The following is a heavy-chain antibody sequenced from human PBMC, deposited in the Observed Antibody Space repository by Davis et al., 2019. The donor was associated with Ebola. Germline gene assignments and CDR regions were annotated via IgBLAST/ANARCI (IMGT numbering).Heavy chain of an antibody. CDR2: IVVGSGNT. Sequence: AASVKVSCKAFGFTLSASAMQWVRQARGQRLEWIGSIVVGSGNTNYAQKFRQRVTMTRDMSTSTVYMELRSLRSDDTAVYYCAASAGTVGKFDFWGQGAVVTVSA. D-gene: IGHD1-14*01. CDR1: GFTLSASA. V-gene: IGHV1-58*02. J-gene: IGHJ4*02. CDR3: AASAGTVGKFDF.